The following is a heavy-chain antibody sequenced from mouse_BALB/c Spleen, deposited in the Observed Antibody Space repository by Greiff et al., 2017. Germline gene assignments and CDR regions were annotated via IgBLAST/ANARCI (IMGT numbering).Heavy chain of an antibody. CDR2: ISDGGSYN. D-gene: IGHD2-4*01. CDR1: GFTFSDYY. CDR3: ARGSDYDTGFAY. V-gene: IGHV5-4*02. Sequence: EVKLVESGGGLVKPGGSLKLSCAASGFTFSDYYMYWVRPTPEKRRVWVATISDGGSYNYYPDSMKGRFTISRDNAKHNLYLQMSSLKSEDTAMYYCARGSDYDTGFAYWGQGTLVTVSA. J-gene: IGHJ3*01.